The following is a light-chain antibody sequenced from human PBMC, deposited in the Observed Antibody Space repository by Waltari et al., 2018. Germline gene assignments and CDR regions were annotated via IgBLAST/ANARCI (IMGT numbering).Light chain of an antibody. V-gene: IGKV1-12*01. Sequence: DIQMTQSPSSVSASVGDRVPITCRASQGISTWLAWYQQKPGKAPNLLIYAATILQSGVPSRFSGSGYGTDFTLTISSLHPEDFATYFCQQGNSFPYTFGQGTKLEIK. CDR2: AAT. CDR1: QGISTW. CDR3: QQGNSFPYT. J-gene: IGKJ2*01.